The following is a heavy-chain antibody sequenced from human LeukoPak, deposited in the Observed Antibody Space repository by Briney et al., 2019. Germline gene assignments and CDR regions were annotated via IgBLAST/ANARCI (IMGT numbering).Heavy chain of an antibody. V-gene: IGHV3-15*01. J-gene: IGHJ6*03. CDR3: TTASYPYCSSTSCQLYYMDV. Sequence: PGGSLRLSCAASGVTFINAWMTWVRQAPGKGLEWVGHIKTKTESATTDYAAPVKGRFTISRDDSKNMLYLQLNSLKTEDTAIYYCTTASYPYCSSTSCQLYYMDVWGKGTTVTVSS. D-gene: IGHD2-2*01. CDR1: GVTFINAW. CDR2: IKTKTESATT.